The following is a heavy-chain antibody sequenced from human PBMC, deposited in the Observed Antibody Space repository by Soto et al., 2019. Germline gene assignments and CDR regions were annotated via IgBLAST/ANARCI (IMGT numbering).Heavy chain of an antibody. J-gene: IGHJ4*02. CDR2: IYYSGST. D-gene: IGHD3-10*01. Sequence: QVQLQESGPGLVKSSQTLSLTCTVSGGSISSGGYYWSWIRQHPGKGLEWIGYIYYSGSTYYNPSLKSRVTISVDTSKNQFSLKLSSVTAADTAVYYCARGVSRVRGVIPGPDYWGQGTLVTVSS. CDR1: GGSISSGGYY. CDR3: ARGVSRVRGVIPGPDY. V-gene: IGHV4-31*03.